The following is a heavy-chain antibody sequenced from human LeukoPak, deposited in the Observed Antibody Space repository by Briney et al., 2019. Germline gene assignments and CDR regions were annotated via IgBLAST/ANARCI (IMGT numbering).Heavy chain of an antibody. D-gene: IGHD6-19*01. V-gene: IGHV3-48*03. Sequence: GGSLRLSCAASGFTFSSYEMNWVRQAPGKGLEWVSYISSSGSTIYYADSVKGRFTISRDNAKNSLYLQMNSLRAEDTAVYYCARDQGYSSGWYVPGIDYWGQGTLVTVSS. CDR1: GFTFSSYE. J-gene: IGHJ4*02. CDR3: ARDQGYSSGWYVPGIDY. CDR2: ISSSGSTI.